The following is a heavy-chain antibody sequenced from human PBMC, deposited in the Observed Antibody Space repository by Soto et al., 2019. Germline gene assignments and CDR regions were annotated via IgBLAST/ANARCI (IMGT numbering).Heavy chain of an antibody. CDR2: ISSSSSYI. CDR1: GFTFSSYS. V-gene: IGHV3-21*01. D-gene: IGHD3-16*01. Sequence: GSLGLSCTSSGFTFSSYSMNFVCQAPGKGLEWVSSISSSSSYIYYADSVKGRFTISRDNAKNSLYLQMNSLRAEDTAVYYCARGGTVPYFDYWGQGTLVTVSS. J-gene: IGHJ4*02. CDR3: ARGGTVPYFDY.